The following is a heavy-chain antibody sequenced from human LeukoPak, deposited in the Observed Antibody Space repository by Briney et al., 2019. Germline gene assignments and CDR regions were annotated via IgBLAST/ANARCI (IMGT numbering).Heavy chain of an antibody. D-gene: IGHD2-8*01. CDR1: GGTFSSYA. V-gene: IGHV1-69*05. J-gene: IGHJ5*02. CDR3: ASDYCTNGVCYDGFDP. Sequence: SVKVSCKASGGTFSSYAISWVRQAPGQGLEWMGGIIPIFGTANYAQKFQGRVTMTRNTSISTAYMELSSLRSEDTAVYYCASDYCTNGVCYDGFDPWGQGTLVTVSS. CDR2: IIPIFGTA.